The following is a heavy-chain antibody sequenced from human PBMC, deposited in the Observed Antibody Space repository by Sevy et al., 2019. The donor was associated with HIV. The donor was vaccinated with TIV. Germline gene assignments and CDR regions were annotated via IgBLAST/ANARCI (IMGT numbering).Heavy chain of an antibody. CDR2: FDPEDGET. CDR3: ATNSRYFSGSTFYSAEGLFDP. J-gene: IGHJ5*02. V-gene: IGHV1-24*01. CDR1: GYTLNELS. D-gene: IGHD2-15*01. Sequence: ASVKVSCKVSGYTLNELSMHWVRQAPGKGLEWMGGFDPEDGETVYAQKFQGRVTVTEDTSTDTAYMELSSLRSEDTAVYYCATNSRYFSGSTFYSAEGLFDPWGQGTLVTVSS.